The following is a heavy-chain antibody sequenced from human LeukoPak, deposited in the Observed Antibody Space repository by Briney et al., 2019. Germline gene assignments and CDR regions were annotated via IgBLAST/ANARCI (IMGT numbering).Heavy chain of an antibody. CDR2: IYYSGSA. V-gene: IGHV4-59*02. CDR3: ARAIRSSGWYDY. CDR1: GDSVSNHY. D-gene: IGHD6-19*01. J-gene: IGHJ4*02. Sequence: SETLSLTCTVSGDSVSNHYWTWIRQPPGKGLEWVGYIYYSGSANYNPPLKSRVTISVDTSKNQFSLKLSSVTAADTAVYYCARAIRSSGWYDYWGQGTLVTVSS.